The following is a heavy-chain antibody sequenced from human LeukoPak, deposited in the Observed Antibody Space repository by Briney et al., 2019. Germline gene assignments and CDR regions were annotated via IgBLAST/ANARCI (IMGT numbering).Heavy chain of an antibody. J-gene: IGHJ4*02. Sequence: GGSLRLSCAASGFSFSSYGMHWVRQAPGKGLEWVAFIRYDGGNKYYVDSVKGRFTISRDNSKNTLYLQMNSLRAEDTAVYYCAKDGRRTFGLSSGYYRGLHYFDYWGQGTLVTVSS. D-gene: IGHD6-19*01. V-gene: IGHV3-30*02. CDR2: IRYDGGNK. CDR1: GFSFSSYG. CDR3: AKDGRRTFGLSSGYYRGLHYFDY.